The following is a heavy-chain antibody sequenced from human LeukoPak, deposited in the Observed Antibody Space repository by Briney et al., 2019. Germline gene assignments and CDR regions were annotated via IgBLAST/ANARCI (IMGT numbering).Heavy chain of an antibody. V-gene: IGHV1-69*13. J-gene: IGHJ6*02. CDR2: VIPMFGTV. CDR1: GGTLSTYA. D-gene: IGHD2-21*02. CDR3: ASRGGVTQENDYYYFAMDV. Sequence: RASVKVSCKPSGGTLSTYAISWVRQAPGQGPQWMGGVIPMFGTVRYAQKFQDRVTITADDSTSTAYMELSSLRFEDTAVYYCASRGGVTQENDYYYFAMDVWGQGTTVTVSS.